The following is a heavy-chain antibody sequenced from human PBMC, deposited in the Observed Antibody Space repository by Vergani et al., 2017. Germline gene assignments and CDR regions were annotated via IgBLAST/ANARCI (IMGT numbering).Heavy chain of an antibody. CDR2: IIPNFSPA. CDR3: ARGGIAAAGTMAKPDY. D-gene: IGHD6-13*01. Sequence: QVQLVQSGAEVKKPGSSVRVSCKTSGGAFSTYAINWVRQAPGQGLEWMGAIIPNFSPARSAQKFQGRVTITADESTRTVYMELSRLRSDDTAVYYCARGGIAAAGTMAKPDYWGQGTLVTVSS. CDR1: GGAFSTYA. V-gene: IGHV1-69*12. J-gene: IGHJ4*02.